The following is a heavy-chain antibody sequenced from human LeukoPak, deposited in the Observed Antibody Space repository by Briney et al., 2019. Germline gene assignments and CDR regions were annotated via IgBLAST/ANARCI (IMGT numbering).Heavy chain of an antibody. V-gene: IGHV3-74*01. D-gene: IGHD2-15*01. CDR3: ARDGYCSGGSCRTTGYYYYYMDV. CDR1: GFTFSSYW. Sequence: GGSLRLSCAASGFTFSSYWMHWVRQAPGKGLVWVSRINSDGSSTSYADSVKGRFTISRDNAKNTLYLHMNSLRAEDTAVYYCARDGYCSGGSCRTTGYYYYYMDVWGKGTTVTVSS. J-gene: IGHJ6*03. CDR2: INSDGSST.